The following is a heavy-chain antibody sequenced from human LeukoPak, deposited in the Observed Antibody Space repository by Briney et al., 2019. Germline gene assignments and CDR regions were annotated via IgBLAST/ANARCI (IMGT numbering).Heavy chain of an antibody. CDR2: IYGGGTT. D-gene: IGHD5-24*01. V-gene: IGHV3-66*01. CDR1: GFTVSTNS. Sequence: GGSLRLSCAASGFTVSTNSMNWVRQAPGKGLEWVSIIYGGGTTYYADSVKGRFTISRDNSKNTVYLQMNSLRAEDTAVYYCARGVEMASLAFDIWGQGTMVTVSS. J-gene: IGHJ3*02. CDR3: ARGVEMASLAFDI.